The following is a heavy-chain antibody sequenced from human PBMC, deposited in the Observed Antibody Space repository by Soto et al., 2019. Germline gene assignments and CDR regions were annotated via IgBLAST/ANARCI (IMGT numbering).Heavy chain of an antibody. CDR3: ASGSLVSRYYGLDV. Sequence: SETLSLTCTVSGGSMNDYYWSWIRQPAGKGLEWIGRIFTSGNTNYNPSLRSRLTMSVDTSTNQVSLRLTSVTAADTAVYYCASGSLVSRYYGLDVWGQGTKVTVSS. V-gene: IGHV4-4*07. J-gene: IGHJ6*02. CDR1: GGSMNDYY. CDR2: IFTSGNT. D-gene: IGHD2-15*01.